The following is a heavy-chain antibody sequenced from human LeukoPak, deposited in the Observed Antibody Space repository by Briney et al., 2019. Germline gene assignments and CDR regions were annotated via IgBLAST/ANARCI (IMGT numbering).Heavy chain of an antibody. V-gene: IGHV5-51*01. CDR2: IYPGDSDT. Sequence: GESLRISCQGSGYNFTTYWIAWVRQMPGKGMEWMGIIYPGDSDTRYSPSFQGQVTISADKSISTAYLQWSSLKASDTAIYYCARRVGWNYSFDYWGQGTLVTVSS. D-gene: IGHD1-7*01. CDR1: GYNFTTYW. CDR3: ARRVGWNYSFDY. J-gene: IGHJ4*02.